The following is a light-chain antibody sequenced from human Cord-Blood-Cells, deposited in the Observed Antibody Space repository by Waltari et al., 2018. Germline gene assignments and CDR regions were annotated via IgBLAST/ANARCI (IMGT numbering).Light chain of an antibody. CDR3: CSYAGSSTFE. J-gene: IGLJ2*01. CDR1: SSDVGSYHL. V-gene: IGLV2-23*03. CDR2: EGS. Sequence: QSALTPPASVSGSPGQSITISCTGTSSDVGSYHLVSCYQQHPGKAPKLMIYEGSKRPSGVSNRFSGSKSGNTASLTISGLQAEDEADYYCCSYAGSSTFEFGGGTKLTVL.